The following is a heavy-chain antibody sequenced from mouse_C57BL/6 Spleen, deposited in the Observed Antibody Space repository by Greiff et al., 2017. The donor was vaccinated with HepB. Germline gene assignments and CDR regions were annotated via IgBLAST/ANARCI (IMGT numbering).Heavy chain of an antibody. J-gene: IGHJ1*03. CDR1: GYTFTSYW. V-gene: IGHV1-69*01. D-gene: IGHD1-1*01. CDR3: ARPFTTVVPPYWYFDV. CDR2: IDPSDSYT. Sequence: VQLQQPGAELVMPGASVKLSCKASGYTFTSYWMHWVKQRPGQGLEWIGAIDPSDSYTNYNQKFKGKSTLTVDKSSSTAYMQLSSLTSEDSAVYYCARPFTTVVPPYWYFDVWGTGTTVTVSS.